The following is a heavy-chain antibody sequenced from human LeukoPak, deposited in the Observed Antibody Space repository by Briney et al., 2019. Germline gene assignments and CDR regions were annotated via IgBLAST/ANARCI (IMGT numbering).Heavy chain of an antibody. CDR2: IYYSGST. CDR3: ARQGGGYSGSFYI. Sequence: SETLSLTCTGSGGSISSYYWSWIRQPPGKGLEWIWYIYYSGSTNYNPSLKSRVTISVDTSKNQFSLKLSSVTAADTAVFYCARQGGGYSGSFYIWGQGTMVTVSS. D-gene: IGHD5-12*01. V-gene: IGHV4-59*08. CDR1: GGSISSYY. J-gene: IGHJ3*02.